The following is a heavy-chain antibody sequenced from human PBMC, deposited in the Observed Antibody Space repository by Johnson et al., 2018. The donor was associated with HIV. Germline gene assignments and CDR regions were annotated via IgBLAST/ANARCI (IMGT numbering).Heavy chain of an antibody. Sequence: QVQLVESGGGVVQPGRSMRLSCAASGFTFSSYAMHWVRQAPGKGLEWVAVIWYDGSNKYYADSVKGRFTISRDNAKNSLYLQMNRLRAEDTALYYCASCGGTVDDTFDIWGQGTTVTVFS. CDR1: GFTFSSYA. CDR3: ASCGGTVDDTFDI. CDR2: IWYDGSNK. V-gene: IGHV3-30*04. D-gene: IGHD2-21*01. J-gene: IGHJ3*02.